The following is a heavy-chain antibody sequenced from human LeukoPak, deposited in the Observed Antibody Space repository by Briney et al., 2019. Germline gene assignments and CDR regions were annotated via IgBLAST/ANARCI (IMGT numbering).Heavy chain of an antibody. CDR1: GGSISSYY. D-gene: IGHD5-24*01. J-gene: IGHJ4*02. Sequence: SETLSLTCTVSGGSISSYYWSWIRQPPGKGLEWIGYIYYSGGTNYNPSLKSRVTISVDTSKNQFSLKLSSVTAADTAVYYCARGRDGYNYNYWGQGTLVTVSS. CDR2: IYYSGGT. V-gene: IGHV4-59*01. CDR3: ARGRDGYNYNY.